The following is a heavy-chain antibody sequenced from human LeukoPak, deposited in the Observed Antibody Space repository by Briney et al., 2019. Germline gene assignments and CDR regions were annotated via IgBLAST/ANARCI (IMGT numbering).Heavy chain of an antibody. D-gene: IGHD4-23*01. CDR1: GGSISSGGYY. CDR2: IYYSGST. J-gene: IGHJ5*02. Sequence: SETLSLTCTVSGGSISSGGYYWSWIRQHPGKGLEWIGYIYYSGSTYYNPSLKSRVTISVDTSKNQFSLKLSSVTAADTAVYYCAREPHYVGWFDPWGQGTLVTVSS. V-gene: IGHV4-31*03. CDR3: AREPHYVGWFDP.